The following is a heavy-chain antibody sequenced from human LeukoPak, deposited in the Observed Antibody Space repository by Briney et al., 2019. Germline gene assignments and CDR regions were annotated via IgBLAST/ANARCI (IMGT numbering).Heavy chain of an antibody. V-gene: IGHV4-34*01. Sequence: SETLSLTCAVYGGSFSGYYWSWIRQPPGKGLEWIGEINHSGSTNYNPSLKSRVTISVDTSKNQFSLKLSSVTAADTAVHYCARSDSSGYYLGGHAFDIWGQGTMVTVSS. CDR3: ARSDSSGYYLGGHAFDI. CDR2: INHSGST. J-gene: IGHJ3*02. D-gene: IGHD3-22*01. CDR1: GGSFSGYY.